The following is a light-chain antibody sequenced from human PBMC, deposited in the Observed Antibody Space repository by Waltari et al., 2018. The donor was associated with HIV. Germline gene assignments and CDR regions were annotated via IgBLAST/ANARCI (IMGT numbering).Light chain of an antibody. CDR1: QSVSSSD. CDR3: QQYSNSLIT. V-gene: IGKV3-20*01. CDR2: GAS. J-gene: IGKJ5*01. Sequence: DIVLTQSPGTLSSSLGERGTLSCRASQSVSSSDLVWYQQRPGQTPRLLIYGASNRATGIPDRFSGSGSGTDFTLTISRLEPEDFVVYYCQQYSNSLITFGQGTRLEIK.